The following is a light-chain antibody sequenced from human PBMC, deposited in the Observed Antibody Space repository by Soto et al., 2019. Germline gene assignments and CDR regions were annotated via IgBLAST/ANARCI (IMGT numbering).Light chain of an antibody. CDR2: GAS. J-gene: IGKJ5*01. Sequence: EIVLTQSPGTLSLFPGERATLSCRASQSLITRYLAWYQQKPGQAPRLLIYGASSRATGIPDRFSGSGSGTDFTVTISRLEPEDFEVYSCQQYGTPPTFGQGTRLEIK. CDR1: QSLITRY. V-gene: IGKV3-20*01. CDR3: QQYGTPPT.